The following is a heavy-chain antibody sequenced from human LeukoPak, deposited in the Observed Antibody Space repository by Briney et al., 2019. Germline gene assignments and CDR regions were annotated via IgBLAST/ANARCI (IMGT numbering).Heavy chain of an antibody. J-gene: IGHJ4*02. Sequence: GESLKISCKGSGYSFTSYRIGWVRQMPGKGLEWMGIIYPGDSDTRYSPSFQGQVTISADKSISTAYLQWSRLEASDTAMYYCARTGPYSGTYYVDYWGQGTLVTVSS. CDR3: ARTGPYSGTYYVDY. D-gene: IGHD1-26*01. CDR1: GYSFTSYR. V-gene: IGHV5-51*01. CDR2: IYPGDSDT.